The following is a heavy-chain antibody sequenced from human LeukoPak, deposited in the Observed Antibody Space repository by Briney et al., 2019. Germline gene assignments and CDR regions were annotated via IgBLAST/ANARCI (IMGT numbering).Heavy chain of an antibody. Sequence: PGGSLRLSCAASGFTFSSYGMHWVRQAPGKGLEWVAVISYDGSNKYYADSVKGRFTISRDNSKNTLYLQMNSLRAEDTAVYYCAKDIRFLEWLYNWFDPWGQGTLVTVSS. J-gene: IGHJ5*02. V-gene: IGHV3-30*18. D-gene: IGHD3-3*01. CDR1: GFTFSSYG. CDR2: ISYDGSNK. CDR3: AKDIRFLEWLYNWFDP.